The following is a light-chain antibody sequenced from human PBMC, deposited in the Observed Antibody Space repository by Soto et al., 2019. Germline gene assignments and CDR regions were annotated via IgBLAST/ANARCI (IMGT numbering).Light chain of an antibody. V-gene: IGLV2-14*01. CDR2: DVS. Sequence: QSALTQPASVSGSPGQSITISCTGTSSDVGGYNYVSWYQQHPGKAPKLMILDVSSRPSGVSNCFSGSKSGNTASLTISGLQAEDEAHYFCSSYTSSSTYWVFGGGTKVTVL. J-gene: IGLJ3*02. CDR1: SSDVGGYNY. CDR3: SSYTSSSTYWV.